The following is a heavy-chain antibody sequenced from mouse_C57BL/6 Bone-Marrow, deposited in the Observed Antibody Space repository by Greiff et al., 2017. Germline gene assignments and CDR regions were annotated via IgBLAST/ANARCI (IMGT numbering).Heavy chain of an antibody. CDR2: LSSNSSNYAS. CDR3: VRVYSYFLCALDY. Sequence: EVKLVESGGGLVQPKGSLKLSCAASGFTFNTYAMHWVRQAPGKGLEWVARLSSNSSNYASSYAVSVKGRFTISRDDSQSMLYLQMNKRKTDDTAMYDCVRVYSYFLCALDYWGQGTSVTVSA. D-gene: IGHD2-12*01. CDR1: GFTFNTYA. V-gene: IGHV10-3*01. J-gene: IGHJ4*01.